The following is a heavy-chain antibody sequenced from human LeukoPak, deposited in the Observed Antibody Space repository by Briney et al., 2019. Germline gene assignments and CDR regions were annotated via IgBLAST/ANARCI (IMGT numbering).Heavy chain of an antibody. J-gene: IGHJ4*02. D-gene: IGHD2-21*02. Sequence: PGGSLRLSCAASGFTFSTYSMNWVRQVPGKGLEWVSYISSTSSTIYYADSVEGRFTISRDNAKNSLSLQMNSLRDEDTAVYYCARGGDLPFDYWGQGTLVTVSS. CDR2: ISSTSSTI. V-gene: IGHV3-48*02. CDR1: GFTFSTYS. CDR3: ARGGDLPFDY.